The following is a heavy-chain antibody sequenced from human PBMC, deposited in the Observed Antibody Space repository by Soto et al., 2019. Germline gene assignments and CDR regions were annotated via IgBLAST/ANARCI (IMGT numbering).Heavy chain of an antibody. J-gene: IGHJ5*02. Sequence: SETLSLTCSVSGGSISSDGHYWTWIRQPPGKGLEWIGSIYYTGTTNYNPSLKSRITVSIDTSKNQFSLNLNSVTAADTALYYCARQRRGGYWLDPWGEGTLVTVSS. CDR1: GGSISSDGHY. V-gene: IGHV4-30-4*01. CDR2: IYYTGTT. CDR3: ARQRRGGYWLDP.